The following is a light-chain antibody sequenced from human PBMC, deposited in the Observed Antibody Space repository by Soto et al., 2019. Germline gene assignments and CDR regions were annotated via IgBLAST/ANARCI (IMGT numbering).Light chain of an antibody. J-gene: IGKJ1*01. CDR1: QSISSY. V-gene: IGKV1-39*01. CDR3: QQSYSAPRT. CDR2: AAS. Sequence: IQMTHSPSSLSASLGDIVTITFRASQSISSYLNWYQQKPGKAPKLLIYAASSLQSGVPSRFSGSGSGTDFTLTINSLQPEDFATYYCQQSYSAPRTFGQGTKVDIK.